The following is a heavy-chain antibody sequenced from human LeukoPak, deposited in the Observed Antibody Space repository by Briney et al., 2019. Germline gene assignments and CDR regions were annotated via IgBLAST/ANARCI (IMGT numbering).Heavy chain of an antibody. V-gene: IGHV4-39*07. Sequence: SETLSLTCTVSGGSISSSSYYWGWIRQPPGKGLEWIGSIYYSGSTYYNPSLKSRVTISVDTSKNQFSLKLSSVTAADTAVYYCARGLKRIVVVIEFWGQGTMATVSS. D-gene: IGHD3-22*01. CDR1: GGSISSSSYY. CDR3: ARGLKRIVVVIEF. J-gene: IGHJ3*01. CDR2: IYYSGST.